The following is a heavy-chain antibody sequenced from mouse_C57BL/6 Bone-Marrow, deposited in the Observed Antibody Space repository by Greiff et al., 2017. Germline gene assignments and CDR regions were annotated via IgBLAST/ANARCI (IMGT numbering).Heavy chain of an antibody. CDR3: ASLGLYYGAY. CDR1: GYTFTSSW. D-gene: IGHD1-1*01. Sequence: QVQLKQPGAELVKPGASVKMSCKASGYTFTSSWITWVKQRPGQGLEWIGDLYPGSGSPYYNEKFKSKATLTVDTSSSTAYMQLSSLTSEDSAVYYCASLGLYYGAYWGQGTLGTVSA. J-gene: IGHJ3*01. V-gene: IGHV1-55*01. CDR2: LYPGSGSP.